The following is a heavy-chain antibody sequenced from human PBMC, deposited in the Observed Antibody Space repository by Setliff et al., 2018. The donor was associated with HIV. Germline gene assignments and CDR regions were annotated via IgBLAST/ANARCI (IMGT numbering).Heavy chain of an antibody. CDR2: IIPAFGTP. CDR1: GDTLSIHP. J-gene: IGHJ3*02. CDR3: ARDSEWGSYIFWTFDI. D-gene: IGHD1-26*01. V-gene: IGHV1-69*05. Sequence: GASVKVSCKASGDTLSIHPISWVRQAPGRGLDWMGGIIPAFGTPNYAQKFQGRVTITTDESTTTVFMELTGLTSEDTAAYYCARDSEWGSYIFWTFDIWGQGTMVTVSS.